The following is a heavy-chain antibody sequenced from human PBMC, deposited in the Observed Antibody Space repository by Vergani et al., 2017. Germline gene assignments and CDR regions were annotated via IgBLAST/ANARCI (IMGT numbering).Heavy chain of an antibody. CDR3: AGVSSYDSKLFDY. CDR1: GFTFSSYW. J-gene: IGHJ4*02. CDR2: INSDGRST. V-gene: IGHV3-74*03. D-gene: IGHD3-22*01. Sequence: EVQLVESGGGLIHPGGSLRLSCEGSGFTFSSYWMHWVRQAPGKGLVWVSRINSDGRSTTYADSVKGRFTISRDNAKNTLYLQMNSLRAEDTAVYYCAGVSSYDSKLFDYWGQGTLVTISS.